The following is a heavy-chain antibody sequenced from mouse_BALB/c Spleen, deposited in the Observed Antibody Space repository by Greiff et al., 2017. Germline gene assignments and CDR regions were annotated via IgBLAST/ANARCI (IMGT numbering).Heavy chain of an antibody. V-gene: IGHV1S81*02. J-gene: IGHJ3*01. D-gene: IGHD2-4*01. CDR1: GYTFTSYY. Sequence: VQLQQSGAELVKPGASVKLSCKASGYTFTSYYMYWVKQRPGQGLEWIGGINPSNGGTNFNEKFKSKATLTVDKSSSTAYMQLSSLTSEDSAVYYCTRPPVITTEGFAYWGQGTLVTVSA. CDR2: INPSNGGT. CDR3: TRPPVITTEGFAY.